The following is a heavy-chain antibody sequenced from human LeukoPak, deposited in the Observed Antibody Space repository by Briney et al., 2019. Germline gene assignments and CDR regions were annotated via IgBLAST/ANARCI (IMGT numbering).Heavy chain of an antibody. D-gene: IGHD3-9*01. Sequence: PSETLSLTCNVFGGSISNNNYFWAWIRQPPGKGLEWLGSIFYTGTAYYNPSLESPVTMSVDTSKNQFSLKLSSVTAADTAVYYCARVPFYYDILTGYLRTDRSLDYWGQGTLVTVSS. CDR1: GGSISNNNYF. CDR2: IFYTGTA. V-gene: IGHV4-39*07. J-gene: IGHJ4*02. CDR3: ARVPFYYDILTGYLRTDRSLDY.